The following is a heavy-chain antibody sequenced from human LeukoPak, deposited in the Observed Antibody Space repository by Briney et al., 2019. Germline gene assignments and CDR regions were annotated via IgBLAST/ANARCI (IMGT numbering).Heavy chain of an antibody. V-gene: IGHV1-2*02. CDR1: GYTFTGYY. Sequence: ASVKVSCKASGYTFTGYYMHWVRQAPGQGLEWMGWINPNSGGTNYAQKFQGRVTMTRDTSISTAYMELSRLRSDDTAVYYCARSYGGNQLGLFDYWGQGTLVTVSS. CDR2: INPNSGGT. D-gene: IGHD4-23*01. J-gene: IGHJ4*02. CDR3: ARSYGGNQLGLFDY.